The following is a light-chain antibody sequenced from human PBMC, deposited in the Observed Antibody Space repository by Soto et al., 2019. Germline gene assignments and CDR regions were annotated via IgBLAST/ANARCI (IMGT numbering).Light chain of an antibody. CDR1: SSDVGIYNY. Sequence: QSALTQPHSASGSPGQSVTISCTGTSSDVGIYNYVSWYQQHPGKAPKLMIYEVTKRPSGVPDRFSGSKFGNTASLTVSGLQADDEADYYCSSYAGSRVFGGGTKLTVL. J-gene: IGLJ2*01. CDR3: SSYAGSRV. V-gene: IGLV2-8*01. CDR2: EVT.